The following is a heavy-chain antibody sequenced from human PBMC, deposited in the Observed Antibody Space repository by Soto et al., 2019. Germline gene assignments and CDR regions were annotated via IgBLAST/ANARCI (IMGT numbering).Heavy chain of an antibody. CDR1: GFTFSSYA. CDR3: AKGGFLEWKENYYFDY. CDR2: ISGSGGST. V-gene: IGHV3-23*01. J-gene: IGHJ4*02. Sequence: PGGSLRLSCAASGFTFSSYAMSWVRQAPGKGLEWVSAISGSGGSTYYADSVKGRFTISRDNSKNTLYLQMNSLRAEDTAVYYCAKGGFLEWKENYYFDYWGQGTLVTVSS. D-gene: IGHD3-3*01.